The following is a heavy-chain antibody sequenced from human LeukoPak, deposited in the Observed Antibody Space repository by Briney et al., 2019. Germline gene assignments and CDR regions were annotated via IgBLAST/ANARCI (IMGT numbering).Heavy chain of an antibody. Sequence: GGSLRLSCAASGFTFSSYEMNWVRQAPGKGLGWVSYISSSGGTIYYADSVKGRFTISRDNAKNLLYLQMNSLRAEDTAIYYCARGGARLRLGELYFDYWGQGTLVTVSS. CDR3: ARGGARLRLGELYFDY. D-gene: IGHD3-16*01. J-gene: IGHJ4*02. CDR1: GFTFSSYE. V-gene: IGHV3-48*03. CDR2: ISSSGGTI.